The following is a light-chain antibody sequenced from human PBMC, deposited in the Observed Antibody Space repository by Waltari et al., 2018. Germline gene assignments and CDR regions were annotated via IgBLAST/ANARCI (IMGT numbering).Light chain of an antibody. CDR2: KAS. CDR1: QSISFC. J-gene: IGKJ1*01. CDR3: QQYNSYRT. Sequence: ITVRASQSISFCLAWYRQKPGKAPKLLIYKASSLESGVPSRFSGSGSGTEFTLTISSLQPDDFATYYCQQYNSYRTFDERTKMEI. V-gene: IGKV1-5*03.